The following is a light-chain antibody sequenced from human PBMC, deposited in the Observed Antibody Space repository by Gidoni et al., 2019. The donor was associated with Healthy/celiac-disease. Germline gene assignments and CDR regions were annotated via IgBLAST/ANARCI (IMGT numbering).Light chain of an antibody. Sequence: IFITQSPYSLAVSLGERATINCKSSQSVLYSSNNKNYLAWYQQKPGQPPKLLIYWESTRESGVPDRFSGSGSGTDFTITISSLQAEDVAVYYCQKYYSTPSFXQXTKLEIK. CDR3: QKYYSTPS. V-gene: IGKV4-1*01. CDR1: QSVLYSSNNKNY. CDR2: WES. J-gene: IGKJ2*01.